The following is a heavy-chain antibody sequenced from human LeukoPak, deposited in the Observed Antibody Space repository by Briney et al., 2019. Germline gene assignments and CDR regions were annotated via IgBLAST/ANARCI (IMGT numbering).Heavy chain of an antibody. V-gene: IGHV1-2*02. CDR3: ARDGYCSGGSCPYGGMDV. CDR1: GYTFTGYY. CDR2: INPNSGGT. D-gene: IGHD2-15*01. Sequence: ASVKVSCKASGYTFTGYYIHWVRQAPGQGLEWMGWINPNSGGTNYAQKFQGRVTMTRDTSISTAYMELSRLRSDDTAVYYCARDGYCSGGSCPYGGMDVWGQGTTVTVSS. J-gene: IGHJ6*02.